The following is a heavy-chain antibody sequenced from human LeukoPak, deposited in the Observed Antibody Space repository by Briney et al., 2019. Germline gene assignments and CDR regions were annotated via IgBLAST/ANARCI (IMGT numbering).Heavy chain of an antibody. V-gene: IGHV3-21*01. D-gene: IGHD3-10*02. CDR2: ISSSSSFI. J-gene: IGHJ6*04. CDR1: GFNFSSYS. CDR3: AELGITMIGGV. Sequence: GGSLRLSCAGSGFNFSSYSMSWVRQAPWKGLEFVSSISSSSSFIYYADSVKGRFTISRDNAKNSLYLQMNSLRAEDTAVYYCAELGITMIGGVWGKGTTVTISS.